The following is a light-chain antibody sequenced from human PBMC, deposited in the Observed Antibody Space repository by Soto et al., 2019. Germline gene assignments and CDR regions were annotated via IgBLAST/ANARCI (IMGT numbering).Light chain of an antibody. CDR2: EVS. CDR1: SNGIGGYKY. J-gene: IGLJ3*02. CDR3: SSYTGSANLV. V-gene: IGLV2-8*01. Sequence: QSVLTQPPSASGSPGQSVTISCTGTSNGIGGYKYVSWYQQHPGKAPKLMLYEVSKRPSGVPDRFSGSKSGNTASLTVSGLQAEDEADYYCSSYTGSANLVFGGGTKLTVL.